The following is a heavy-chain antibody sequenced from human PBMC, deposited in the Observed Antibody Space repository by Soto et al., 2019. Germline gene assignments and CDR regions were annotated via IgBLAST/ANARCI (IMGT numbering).Heavy chain of an antibody. V-gene: IGHV4-39*01. Sequence: QLQLQESGPGLVKPSETLSLTCTVSGGSISSSSYYWGWIRQPPGKGLEWIGSIYYSGSTYYNPSPKSLVTISVDTSKNQFSLKLSPVTAADTAVYYCASQYYDILTGYSGFDYWGQGTLVTVSS. J-gene: IGHJ4*02. CDR3: ASQYYDILTGYSGFDY. D-gene: IGHD3-9*01. CDR1: GGSISSSSYY. CDR2: IYYSGST.